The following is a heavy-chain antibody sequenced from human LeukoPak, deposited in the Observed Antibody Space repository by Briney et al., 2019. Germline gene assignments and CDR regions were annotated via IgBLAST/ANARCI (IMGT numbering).Heavy chain of an antibody. CDR3: AKDMESVMVRGVIQAYYYYGLDV. CDR1: GFTFDDYA. Sequence: PGGSLRLSCAASGFTFDDYAMHWVRQAPGKGLEWVSLISGDGDSTYYADSVKGRITISRDNSKNSLYLQMNSLRTEDTALYYCAKDMESVMVRGVIQAYYYYGLDVWGQGTTVTVFS. J-gene: IGHJ6*02. V-gene: IGHV3-43*02. CDR2: ISGDGDST. D-gene: IGHD3-10*01.